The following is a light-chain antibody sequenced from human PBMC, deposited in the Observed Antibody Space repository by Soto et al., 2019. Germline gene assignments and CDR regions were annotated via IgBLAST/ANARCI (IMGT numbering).Light chain of an antibody. Sequence: ILMTQSPATLSVSPGERATLSCRASQSVSNNLAWYQQKPGQAPRLLIYDASTRATGIPARFSGSGSGTEFTLTISGLQSEDFEVYYCQQYNNWPPWTFGQGTKVDIK. CDR1: QSVSNN. CDR3: QQYNNWPPWT. J-gene: IGKJ1*01. CDR2: DAS. V-gene: IGKV3-15*01.